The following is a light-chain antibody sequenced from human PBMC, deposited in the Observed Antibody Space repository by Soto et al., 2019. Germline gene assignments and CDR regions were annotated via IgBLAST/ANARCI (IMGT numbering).Light chain of an antibody. CDR2: DAS. CDR1: QSVSNY. V-gene: IGKV3-11*01. CDR3: LQHVTWPQT. J-gene: IGKJ2*01. Sequence: EIVLTQSPDTLSLSPGERATLSCRASQSVSNYLAWYQQKPGQAPRLLIYDASNRATGIPAKFSGSGSGTDFTLTISSLESEDFAVYYCLQHVTWPQTFGQGTKLEIK.